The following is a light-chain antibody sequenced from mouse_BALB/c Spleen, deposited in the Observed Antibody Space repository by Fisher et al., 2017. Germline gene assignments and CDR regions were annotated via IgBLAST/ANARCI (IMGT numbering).Light chain of an antibody. J-gene: IGKJ2*01. CDR2: STS. V-gene: IGKV4-79*01. CDR1: SSVSSSY. CDR3: QQRSSYPPT. Sequence: IVLTQTPAIMSASPGEKVTLTCSASSSVSSSYLYWYQQKPGSSPKLWIYSTSNLASGVPARFSGSGSGTSYSLTISRMEAEDAATYYCQQRSSYPPTFGGGTKLEIK.